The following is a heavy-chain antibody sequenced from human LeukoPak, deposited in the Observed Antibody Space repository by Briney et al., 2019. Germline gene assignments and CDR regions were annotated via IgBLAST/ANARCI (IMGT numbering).Heavy chain of an antibody. J-gene: IGHJ3*02. V-gene: IGHV1-2*02. D-gene: IGHD3-10*01. CDR2: INPNSGGT. Sequence: ASVKVSCKASGYTLTGYYMHWVRQAPGQGLEWMGWINPNSGGTNYAQKFQGRVNMTRDTSISTAYMELRRLRSDDTAVYYCARVQRWFGEEALDIWGQGTMVTVSS. CDR3: ARVQRWFGEEALDI. CDR1: GYTLTGYY.